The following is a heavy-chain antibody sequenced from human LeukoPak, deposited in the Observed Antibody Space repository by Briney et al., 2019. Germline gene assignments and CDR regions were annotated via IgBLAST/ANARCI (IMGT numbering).Heavy chain of an antibody. D-gene: IGHD3-10*01. V-gene: IGHV1-18*01. Sequence: GSVKVSCKACGYTFTSYDINWLRQAPGQGREWMGWISAYNGNTNYAQKLQGRVTMTENTSTDTAYMELSSLRSEDTAVYYCATWVRLLWFGEYSYGFDYWGQGTLVTVSS. CDR3: ATWVRLLWFGEYSYGFDY. CDR2: ISAYNGNT. CDR1: GYTFTSYD. J-gene: IGHJ4*02.